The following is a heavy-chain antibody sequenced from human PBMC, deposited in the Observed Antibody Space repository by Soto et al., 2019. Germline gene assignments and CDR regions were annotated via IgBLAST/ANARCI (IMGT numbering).Heavy chain of an antibody. Sequence: SQTLSLTCAISGDSLSSNLAAWNAIRQSPSRGLEWLGRTYYRSKWFNNYALSVKSRITINPDTSKNQFSLQLNSVTPEDTGVYYCARGDQGFDYWGQGTLVTVSS. V-gene: IGHV6-1*01. CDR2: TYYRSKWFN. CDR1: GDSLSSNLAA. D-gene: IGHD3-16*01. CDR3: ARGDQGFDY. J-gene: IGHJ4*02.